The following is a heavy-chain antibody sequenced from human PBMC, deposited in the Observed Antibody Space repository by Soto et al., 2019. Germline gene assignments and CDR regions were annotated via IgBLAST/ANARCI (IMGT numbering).Heavy chain of an antibody. D-gene: IGHD2-2*01. V-gene: IGHV3-23*01. CDR3: AKGRIGSCSSTSCDYYYYGMDV. J-gene: IGHJ6*02. CDR2: ISGSGGST. CDR1: GFTFSSYA. Sequence: GGSLRLSCAASGFTFSSYAMSWVRQAPGKGLEWVSAISGSGGSTYYADSVKGRFTISRDNSKNTLYLQMNSLRAEDTAVYYCAKGRIGSCSSTSCDYYYYGMDVWGQGTTVTVSS.